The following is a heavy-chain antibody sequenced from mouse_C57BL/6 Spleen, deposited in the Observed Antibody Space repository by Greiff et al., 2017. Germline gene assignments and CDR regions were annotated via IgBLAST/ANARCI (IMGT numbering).Heavy chain of an antibody. D-gene: IGHD3-3*01. CDR2: IDPSDSET. V-gene: IGHV1-52*01. Sequence: QVQLQQPGAELVRPGSSVKLSCKASGYTFTSYWMHWVKQRPIQGLEWIGNIDPSDSETHYNQKFKDKATLTVDKSSSTAYMQLSSLTSEDSAVYYCARGDGRDYFDYWGQGTTLTVS. J-gene: IGHJ2*01. CDR3: ARGDGRDYFDY. CDR1: GYTFTSYW.